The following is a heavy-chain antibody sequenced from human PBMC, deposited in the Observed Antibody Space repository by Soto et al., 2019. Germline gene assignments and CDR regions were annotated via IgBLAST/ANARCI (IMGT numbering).Heavy chain of an antibody. CDR3: ARASALGMVRKRYNWFDP. CDR2: TYYRSKWYN. J-gene: IGHJ5*02. V-gene: IGHV6-1*01. D-gene: IGHD3-10*01. Sequence: SPTLSLTCAISGDSVSSNSAAWNWIRQSPSRGLEWLGRTYYRSKWYNDYAVSVKSRITINPDTSKNQFSLQLNSVTPEDTAVYYCARASALGMVRKRYNWFDPWGQGTLVTVSS. CDR1: GDSVSSNSAA.